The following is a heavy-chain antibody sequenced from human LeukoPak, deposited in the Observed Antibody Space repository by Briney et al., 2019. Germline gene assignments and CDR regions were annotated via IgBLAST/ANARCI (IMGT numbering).Heavy chain of an antibody. V-gene: IGHV4-34*01. D-gene: IGHD3-16*02. CDR2: INHSGST. CDR1: GGSFSGYY. Sequence: SETLSLTCAVYGGSFSGYYWSWIRQPPGKGLEWIGEINHSGSTNYNPSLKSRVTISVDTSKNQFSLKLSSVTAADTAVYYCARFSWYYDYVWGSYRPYYFDYWGQGTLVTVSS. J-gene: IGHJ4*02. CDR3: ARFSWYYDYVWGSYRPYYFDY.